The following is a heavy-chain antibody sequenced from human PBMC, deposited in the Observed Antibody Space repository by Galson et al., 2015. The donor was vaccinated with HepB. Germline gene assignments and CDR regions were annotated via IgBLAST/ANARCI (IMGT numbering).Heavy chain of an antibody. CDR3: AREKSLRKSYYYGSGSQDAFDI. Sequence: LRLSCAASGFTVSSNYMSWVRQAPGKGLEWVSVIYSSGSTYYADSVKGRFTISRDNAKNSLYLQMNSLRAEDTAVYYCAREKSLRKSYYYGSGSQDAFDIWGQGTMVTVSS. D-gene: IGHD3-10*01. CDR2: IYSSGST. V-gene: IGHV3-66*01. CDR1: GFTVSSNY. J-gene: IGHJ3*02.